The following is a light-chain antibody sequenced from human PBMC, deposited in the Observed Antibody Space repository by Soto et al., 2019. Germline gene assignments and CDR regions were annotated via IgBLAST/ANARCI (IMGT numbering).Light chain of an antibody. Sequence: QSALTQPRSVSGSPGQSVTISCTGTSSDVGGYNYVSWYQQHPGKAPKLMIYDVSKRPSGVPDRFAGSKSGNTASLTISGLQAEDEADYSCCSYAGSFTWVFGGGTNLTVL. CDR1: SSDVGGYNY. J-gene: IGLJ2*01. CDR3: CSYAGSFTWV. CDR2: DVS. V-gene: IGLV2-11*01.